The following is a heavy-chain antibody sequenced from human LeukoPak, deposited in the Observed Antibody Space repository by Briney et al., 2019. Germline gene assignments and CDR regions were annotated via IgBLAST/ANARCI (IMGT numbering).Heavy chain of an antibody. Sequence: PGESLKISCKGSGYSFTNFKIGWVRQMPGKGLEWMRIIYPGDSDTRYSPSFQGQVTISVDKSISTAYLQWSCLKASDTAMYYCARRDYYDATTTIAAFDRWGQGTLVTVSS. CDR1: GYSFTNFK. CDR3: ARRDYYDATTTIAAFDR. J-gene: IGHJ4*02. D-gene: IGHD3-22*01. V-gene: IGHV5-51*03. CDR2: IYPGDSDT.